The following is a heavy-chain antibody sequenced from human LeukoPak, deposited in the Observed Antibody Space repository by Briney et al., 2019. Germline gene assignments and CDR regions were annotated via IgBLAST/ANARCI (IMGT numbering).Heavy chain of an antibody. CDR1: GFTFSSYA. CDR2: ISGSGGST. V-gene: IGHV3-23*01. CDR3: TPADLHSGSRRRVDYYMDV. D-gene: IGHD1-26*01. J-gene: IGHJ6*03. Sequence: GGSLRLSCAASGFTFSSYAMSGVRQAPGKGLDWVSAISGSGGSTYYADSVKGRFTISRDNSKNTLYLQMNSLRAEDTAVYYCTPADLHSGSRRRVDYYMDVWGKGTTVTVSS.